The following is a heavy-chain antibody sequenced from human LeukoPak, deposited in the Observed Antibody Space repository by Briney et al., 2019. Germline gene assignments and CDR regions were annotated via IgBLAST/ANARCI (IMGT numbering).Heavy chain of an antibody. Sequence: PSETLSLTCTVSGGSISSSSYYWGWIRQPPGKGLEWIGSIYYSGSTYYNPSLKSRVTISVDTSKNQFSLKLSSVTAADTAVYYCAGDPVGPSNYPDWYFDLWGRGTLVTVSS. CDR1: GGSISSSSYY. CDR2: IYYSGST. CDR3: AGDPVGPSNYPDWYFDL. V-gene: IGHV4-39*07. J-gene: IGHJ2*01. D-gene: IGHD4-11*01.